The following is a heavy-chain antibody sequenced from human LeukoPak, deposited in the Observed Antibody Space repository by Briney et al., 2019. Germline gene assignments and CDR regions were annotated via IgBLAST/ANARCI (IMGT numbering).Heavy chain of an antibody. D-gene: IGHD3-16*01. CDR2: ISYDGSNK. Sequence: WGSLRLSCAASGFTFSSYAMHWVRQAPGKGLEWVAVISYDGSNKYYADSVKGRFTISRDNAKNSLYLQMSNLRAEDTAVYFCARGGGLDVWGQGATVTVSS. J-gene: IGHJ6*02. CDR1: GFTFSSYA. V-gene: IGHV3-30*04. CDR3: ARGGGLDV.